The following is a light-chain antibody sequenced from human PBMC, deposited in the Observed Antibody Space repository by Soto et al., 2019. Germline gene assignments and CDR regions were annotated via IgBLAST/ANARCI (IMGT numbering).Light chain of an antibody. Sequence: QSALTQPRSVSGSPGQSVTISCTGPTIDVDSSNYVSWYQQHPGKAPKLMIYDVSERPSGVPDRFSGSKSGSTASLTISGLQAEDEADYYCCSYATIFYVFGSGTRSPS. CDR2: DVS. V-gene: IGLV2-11*01. CDR3: CSYATIFYV. J-gene: IGLJ1*01. CDR1: TIDVDSSNY.